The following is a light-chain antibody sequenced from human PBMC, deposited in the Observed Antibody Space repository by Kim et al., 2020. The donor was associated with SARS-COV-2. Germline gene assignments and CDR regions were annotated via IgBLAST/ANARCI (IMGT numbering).Light chain of an antibody. CDR1: QSVLYSSNNKNY. J-gene: IGKJ4*01. V-gene: IGKV4-1*01. CDR3: QQYYSTPLT. CDR2: WAS. Sequence: ATINCKSSQSVLYSSNNKNYLAWYQQKPGQPPKLLIYWASTRESGVHDRFSGSGSGTDFTLTISSLQAEDVAVYYCQQYYSTPLTFGGGTKVDIK.